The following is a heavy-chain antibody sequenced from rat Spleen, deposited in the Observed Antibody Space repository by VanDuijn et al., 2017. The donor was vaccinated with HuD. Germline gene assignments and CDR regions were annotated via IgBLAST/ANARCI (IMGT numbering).Heavy chain of an antibody. Sequence: EVQLVESGGGLVQPGRSLKLSCVASGFTFNNYWMTWIRQAPGKGLEWVASITNTGNNTYYPDSVKGRFTISRDNAKNTLFLQMDSLRSEDTATYYCVKDRGEYNNLFDYWGQGVMVTVSS. CDR2: ITNTGNNT. V-gene: IGHV5-31*01. D-gene: IGHD4-1*01. J-gene: IGHJ2*01. CDR3: VKDRGEYNNLFDY. CDR1: GFTFNNYW.